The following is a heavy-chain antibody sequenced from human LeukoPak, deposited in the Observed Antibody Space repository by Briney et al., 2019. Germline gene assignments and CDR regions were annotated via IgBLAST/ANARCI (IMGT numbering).Heavy chain of an antibody. Sequence: GTSVKVSCKASGFTFTSSAMQWVRQARGQRLEWIGWTVVGSGNTNYAQKFQERVTITRDMSTSTAYMELSSLRSEDTAVYYCAASNSSSYYSMDVWGQGTMVTVSS. CDR1: GFTFTSSA. D-gene: IGHD6-13*01. CDR2: TVVGSGNT. J-gene: IGHJ6*02. V-gene: IGHV1-58*02. CDR3: AASNSSSYYSMDV.